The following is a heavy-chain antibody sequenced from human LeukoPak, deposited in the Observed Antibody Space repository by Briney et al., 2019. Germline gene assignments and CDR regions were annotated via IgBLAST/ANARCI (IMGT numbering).Heavy chain of an antibody. J-gene: IGHJ6*04. CDR2: IKKDGSGI. V-gene: IGHV3-7*03. D-gene: IGHD1/OR15-1a*01. Sequence: PGGSLRLSCAVSEFPFSDSWMYWVRQALGKGLEGVADIKKDGSGISYVDSVQGRFIISRDNAKNSLYLQMNSLRVEDTAVYFCAGGNSMNVWGKGTAVTVSS. CDR3: AGGNSMNV. CDR1: EFPFSDSW.